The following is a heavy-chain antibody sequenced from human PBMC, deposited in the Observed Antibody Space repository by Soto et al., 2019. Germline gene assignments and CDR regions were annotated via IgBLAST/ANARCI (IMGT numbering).Heavy chain of an antibody. CDR1: AGTFSSYA. J-gene: IGHJ4*02. CDR2: IIPIFGTA. D-gene: IGHD6-19*01. Sequence: SVKVSCKASAGTFSSYAIRWVRQAPGQGLKWMGGIIPIFGTANYAQKFQGRVTITADESTSTAYMELSSLRSEDTAVYYCAVPGVSSGWPPDYWGQGTLVTVSS. CDR3: AVPGVSSGWPPDY. V-gene: IGHV1-69*13.